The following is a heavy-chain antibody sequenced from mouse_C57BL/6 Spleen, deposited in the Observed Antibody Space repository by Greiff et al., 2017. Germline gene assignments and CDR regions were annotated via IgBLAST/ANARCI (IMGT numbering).Heavy chain of an antibody. D-gene: IGHD1-1*02. CDR3: AGDRGGYGRGCAY. V-gene: IGHV12-3*01. Sequence: VKLMESGPGLVKPSQSLFLTCSITGFPITSGYYWIWIRQSPGKPLEWMGYITHSGETFYNPSLQSPISITRETSKNQFFLQLNSVTTEDTAMYYCAGDRGGYGRGCAYWGQGTLVTVSA. J-gene: IGHJ3*01. CDR2: ITHSGET. CDR1: GFPITSGYY.